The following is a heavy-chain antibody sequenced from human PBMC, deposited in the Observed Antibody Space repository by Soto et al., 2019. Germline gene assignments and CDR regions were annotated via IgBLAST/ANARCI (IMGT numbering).Heavy chain of an antibody. J-gene: IGHJ4*02. D-gene: IGHD3-3*01. CDR3: ARDIDFGY. V-gene: IGHV6-1*01. CDR1: GEDGVCNRAG. CDR2: TYYRSKWYN. Sequence: QTLSLSCAVSGEDGVCNRAGWNSIRQSPSRGLEWLGRTYYRSKWYNEYAVSVKSRITINPDTSRNQISLQLNSVTPEDTAVYYCARDIDFGYWGRGKQVTGSS.